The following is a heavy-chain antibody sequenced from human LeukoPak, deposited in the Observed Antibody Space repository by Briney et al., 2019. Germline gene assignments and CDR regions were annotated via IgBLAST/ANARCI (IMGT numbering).Heavy chain of an antibody. CDR3: AREFGHNRWYFDY. V-gene: IGHV3-66*01. J-gene: IGHJ4*02. CDR2: IYSGGST. CDR1: GFTVSSNY. Sequence: GGSLRLSCAASGFTVSSNYMSWVRQAPGKGLEWVSVIYSGGSTYYADSVKGRFTISRDNSLNTLHLQMNSLKTEDTAVYYCAREFGHNRWYFDYWGQGALVTGSS. D-gene: IGHD5-24*01.